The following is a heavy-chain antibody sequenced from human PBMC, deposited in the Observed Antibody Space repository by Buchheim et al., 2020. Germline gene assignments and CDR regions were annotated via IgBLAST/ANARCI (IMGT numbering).Heavy chain of an antibody. CDR2: INHSGST. D-gene: IGHD2-2*01. V-gene: IGHV4-34*01. Sequence: QVQLQQWGAGLLKPSETLSLTCAVYGGSFSGYYWSWIRQPPGKGLEWIGEINHSGSTNYNPSLKSLVTISVDTSKNQFSLKLSSVTAADTAVYYCARGRVGYCSSTSCSHYYYYYGMDVWGQGTT. CDR1: GGSFSGYY. CDR3: ARGRVGYCSSTSCSHYYYYYGMDV. J-gene: IGHJ6*02.